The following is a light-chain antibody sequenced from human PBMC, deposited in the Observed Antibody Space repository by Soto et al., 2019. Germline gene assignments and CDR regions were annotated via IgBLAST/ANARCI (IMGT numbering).Light chain of an antibody. CDR1: QSIASY. CDR2: AAS. Sequence: DIQMTQSPSSLSASVGDRVTITCRASQSIASYLNWYQKKPGKAPNLLIYAASNLESGVTSRISGSGSGTDFTLTITSLQPEDFATYYCQQSHSTPVTFGGGTKVDIK. V-gene: IGKV1-39*01. J-gene: IGKJ4*01. CDR3: QQSHSTPVT.